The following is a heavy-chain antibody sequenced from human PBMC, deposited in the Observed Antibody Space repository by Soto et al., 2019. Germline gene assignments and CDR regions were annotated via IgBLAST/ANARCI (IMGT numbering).Heavy chain of an antibody. V-gene: IGHV4-30-4*01. J-gene: IGHJ5*02. CDR2: IFYTGST. Sequence: QVHLQESGPGLVQPSQTLSLTCAVSGGFVNSVNNYWSWIRQPPGKGLEWLGYIFYTGSTYYNPSLSSRLTISIDTSKNQFSLKLTSVTAADTAVYYCSRVPFSSFGVADPPGGWFDPWGQGTLVTVSS. D-gene: IGHD3-3*01. CDR1: GGFVNSVNNY. CDR3: SRVPFSSFGVADPPGGWFDP.